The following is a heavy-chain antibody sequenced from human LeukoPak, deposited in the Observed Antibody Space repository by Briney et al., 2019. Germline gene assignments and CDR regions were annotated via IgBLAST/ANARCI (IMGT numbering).Heavy chain of an antibody. CDR2: IYYSGST. J-gene: IGHJ4*02. D-gene: IGHD1-26*01. V-gene: IGHV4-30-4*01. Sequence: SETLSLTCTVSGGSISSGDYYWSWIRQPPGKGLEWIGYIYYSGSTYYNPSLKSRVTISVDTSKNQFSLKLSSVTAADTAVYYCARTRYSGSYLDTMADYWGQGTLVTVSS. CDR1: GGSISSGDYY. CDR3: ARTRYSGSYLDTMADY.